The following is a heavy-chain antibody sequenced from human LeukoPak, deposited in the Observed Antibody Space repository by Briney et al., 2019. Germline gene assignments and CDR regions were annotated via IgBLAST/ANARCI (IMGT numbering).Heavy chain of an antibody. CDR3: ARGRYCSADICTGGDSFDI. D-gene: IGHD2-15*01. CDR1: GGSISNYY. V-gene: IGHV4-4*07. Sequence: SETLSLTCTVSGGSISNYYWSWIRQPAGKGLAWIGRKYARGSSNYNPPVQSRVTMSVDTSKNQFSLKLRSVTAADTAVYYCARGRYCSADICTGGDSFDIWGQGTMVSVS. CDR2: KYARGSS. J-gene: IGHJ3*02.